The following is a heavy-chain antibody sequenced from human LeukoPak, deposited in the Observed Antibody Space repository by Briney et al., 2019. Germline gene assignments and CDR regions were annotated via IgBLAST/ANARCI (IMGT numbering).Heavy chain of an antibody. V-gene: IGHV3-23*01. D-gene: IGHD3-22*01. CDR1: GFTFSSYA. CDR2: ISGSGGST. Sequence: GGSLRLTCAASGFTFSSYAMSWVRQAPGKGLEWVSAISGSGGSTYYADSVKGRFTISRDNSKNTLYLQMNSLRAEDTAVYYCAKDSTYDSSGYYPFDYWGRGTLVTVSS. J-gene: IGHJ4*02. CDR3: AKDSTYDSSGYYPFDY.